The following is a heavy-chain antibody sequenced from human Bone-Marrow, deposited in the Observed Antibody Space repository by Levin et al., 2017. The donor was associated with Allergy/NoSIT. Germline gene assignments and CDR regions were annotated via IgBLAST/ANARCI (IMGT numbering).Heavy chain of an antibody. CDR2: ISDVGRT. Sequence: GESLKISCAASGFSFSRYAMRWVRQAPGMGLEWVSGISDVGRTYYADSVKGRFTTSRDNSKNTLYLQLNSLRADDTAVYYCAKEEDSSFTQWGQGTLVTVSS. CDR1: GFSFSRYA. D-gene: IGHD6-13*01. V-gene: IGHV3-23*01. CDR3: AKEEDSSFTQ. J-gene: IGHJ4*02.